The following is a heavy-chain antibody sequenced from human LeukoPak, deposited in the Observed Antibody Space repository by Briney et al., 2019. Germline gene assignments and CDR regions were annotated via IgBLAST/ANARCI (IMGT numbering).Heavy chain of an antibody. D-gene: IGHD1-14*01. Sequence: SETLSLTCTVSRGSISTYYWSWIRQPPGKGLEWIGFMYYSGSTNYNPSLKSRVTISVDTSKNQFSLKLSSVTAADTAVYYCARSFSARTFFDYWGQGTLVTVSS. CDR2: MYYSGST. CDR1: RGSISTYY. V-gene: IGHV4-59*01. J-gene: IGHJ4*02. CDR3: ARSFSARTFFDY.